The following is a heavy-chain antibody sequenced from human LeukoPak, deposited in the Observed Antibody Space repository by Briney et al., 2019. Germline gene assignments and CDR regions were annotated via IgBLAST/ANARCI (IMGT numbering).Heavy chain of an antibody. CDR2: INHSGST. CDR1: GGSFSGYY. J-gene: IGHJ5*02. D-gene: IGHD3-10*01. V-gene: IGHV4-34*01. Sequence: SETLSLTCAVYGGSFSGYYWSWIRQPPGKGLEWIGEINHSGSTNYNPSLKSRVTISVDTSKNQFSLKLSSVTAADTAVYYCARVGVGRITMVRPRNWFDPWGQGTLDTVSS. CDR3: ARVGVGRITMVRPRNWFDP.